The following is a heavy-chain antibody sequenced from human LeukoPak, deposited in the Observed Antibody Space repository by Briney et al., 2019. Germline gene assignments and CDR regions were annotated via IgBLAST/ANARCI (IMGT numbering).Heavy chain of an antibody. CDR2: INHSGST. CDR3: ARGLGGNCSSTSCRTYHMDV. Sequence: SETLSLTCAVYGGSFSGYYWSWIRQPPGKGLEWIGEINHSGSTNYNPSLKSRVTISVDTSKNQFSLKLSSVTAADTAVYYCARGLGGNCSSTSCRTYHMDVWGKGTTVTVSS. CDR1: GGSFSGYY. J-gene: IGHJ6*03. D-gene: IGHD2-2*01. V-gene: IGHV4-34*01.